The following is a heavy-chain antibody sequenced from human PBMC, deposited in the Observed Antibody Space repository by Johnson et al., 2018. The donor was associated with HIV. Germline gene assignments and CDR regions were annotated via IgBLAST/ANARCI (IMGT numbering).Heavy chain of an antibody. J-gene: IGHJ3*02. CDR2: IYSGGST. D-gene: IGHD2-21*01. CDR3: ARARARVTFDI. CDR1: GFTLSSYW. V-gene: IGHV3-66*01. Sequence: VQLVESGGGLVQPGGSLRLSCAASGFTLSSYWMHRVRQAPGKGLEWVSVIYSGGSTYYADSVKGRFTISRDNSKNTLYLQMNSLRAEDTAVYYCARARARVTFDIWSQGTMVTVSS.